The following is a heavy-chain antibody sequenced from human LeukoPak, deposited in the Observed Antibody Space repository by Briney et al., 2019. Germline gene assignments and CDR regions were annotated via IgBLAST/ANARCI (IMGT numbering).Heavy chain of an antibody. CDR2: IIPILGVA. D-gene: IGHD2-15*01. Sequence: GASVKVSCKASGGTFSSYAISWVRQAPGQGLEWVGRIIPILGVANYAQKFQGRVTITADKSTSTAYMELSSLRSEDTAVYYCARAVRYCSGGSCPYYFDYWGQGTLVTVSS. CDR3: ARAVRYCSGGSCPYYFDY. V-gene: IGHV1-69*04. CDR1: GGTFSSYA. J-gene: IGHJ4*02.